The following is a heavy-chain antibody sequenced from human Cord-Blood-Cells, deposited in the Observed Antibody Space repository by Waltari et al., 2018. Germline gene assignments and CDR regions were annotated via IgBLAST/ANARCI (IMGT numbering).Heavy chain of an antibody. J-gene: IGHJ3*02. V-gene: IGHV1-69*12. CDR2: IIPIFGTA. D-gene: IGHD6-6*01. CDR1: GGTFSSYA. Sequence: QVQLVQSGAEVKKPGSSVKVSCQASGGTFSSYAISWVRQAPGQGLEWMGGIIPIFGTANYAQKFQGRVTITADESTSTAYMELSSLRSEDTAVYYCASPSIAARRGAFDIWGQGTMVTVSS. CDR3: ASPSIAARRGAFDI.